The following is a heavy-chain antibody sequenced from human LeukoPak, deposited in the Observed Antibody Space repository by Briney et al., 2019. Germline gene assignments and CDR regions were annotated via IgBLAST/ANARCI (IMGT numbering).Heavy chain of an antibody. CDR2: IKPDSGSS. CDR3: ARDPKYQLLLDY. Sequence: ASVKVSCKASGYTFTAYYIHWLRQAPGQGPEWMGWIKPDSGSSHYAQKFQGRVTLTRDTSISTAYMELSRLTSGDTAVYYCARDPKYQLLLDYWGKGNLVTVSS. V-gene: IGHV1-2*02. J-gene: IGHJ4*02. CDR1: GYTFTAYY. D-gene: IGHD2-2*01.